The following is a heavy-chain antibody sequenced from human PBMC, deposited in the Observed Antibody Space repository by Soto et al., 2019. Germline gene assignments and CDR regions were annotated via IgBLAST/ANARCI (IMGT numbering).Heavy chain of an antibody. CDR2: ISAYNGNT. V-gene: IGHV1-18*01. CDR1: GYTFTSDG. CDR3: ARDSENDYVWGSYPATLGY. J-gene: IGHJ4*02. Sequence: AAVKVSCKAAGYTFTSDGISWGRRAPGQGLEWMGWISAYNGNTNYAQKLQGRVTMTTDTSTSTAYMELRSLRSDDTAVYYCARDSENDYVWGSYPATLGYWGQGTLVTVSS. D-gene: IGHD3-16*02.